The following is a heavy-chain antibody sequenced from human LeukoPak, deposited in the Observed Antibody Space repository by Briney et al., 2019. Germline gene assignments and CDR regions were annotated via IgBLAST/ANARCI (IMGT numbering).Heavy chain of an antibody. CDR2: IIPILGIA. CDR3: ASRRNFYPGEYYYYGMDI. CDR1: GGTFSSYA. V-gene: IGHV1-69*04. J-gene: IGHJ6*02. Sequence: GASVKVSCKASGGTFSSYAISWVRQAPGQGLEWMGRIIPILGIANYAQKFQGRVTITADKSTSTAYMELSSLRSEDTAVYYCASRRNFYPGEYYYYGMDIWGQGTTVTVSS. D-gene: IGHD2/OR15-2a*01.